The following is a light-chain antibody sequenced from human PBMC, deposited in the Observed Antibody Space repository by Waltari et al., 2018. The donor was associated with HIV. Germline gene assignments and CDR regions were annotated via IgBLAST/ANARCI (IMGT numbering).Light chain of an antibody. V-gene: IGLV1-40*01. CDR2: DIT. Sequence: QSVLPQPPLVSVAPRPRVTTSCPGGTSNLGAGYDIPCYQQLPGTAPKLIIYDITNRPSGVPDRFSGSKSGTSASLAITGLQAEDEADYYCQSYDSSLSGWVFGGGTKLTVV. CDR1: TSNLGAGYD. CDR3: QSYDSSLSGWV. J-gene: IGLJ3*02.